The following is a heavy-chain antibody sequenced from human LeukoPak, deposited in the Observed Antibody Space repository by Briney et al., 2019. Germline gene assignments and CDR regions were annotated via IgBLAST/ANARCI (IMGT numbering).Heavy chain of an antibody. J-gene: IGHJ4*02. CDR1: GASISPYY. Sequence: SETLSLTCTVSGASISPYYWSWIRQSPGKGLEWIGYIFYSGNTSNNPSLKSRVTISVDTSKNQFSLKLTSVTAADTAVYYCARDLGGYYQSSGPGYFDYWGQGTLVTVSS. D-gene: IGHD3-22*01. CDR3: ARDLGGYYQSSGPGYFDY. V-gene: IGHV4-59*01. CDR2: IFYSGNT.